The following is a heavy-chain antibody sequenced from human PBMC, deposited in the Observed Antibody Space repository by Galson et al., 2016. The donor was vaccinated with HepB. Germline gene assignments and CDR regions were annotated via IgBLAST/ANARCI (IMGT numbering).Heavy chain of an antibody. CDR3: ASFTFGGVTVGRTPEYFHH. J-gene: IGHJ1*01. CDR2: IILMFGTP. D-gene: IGHD3-16*02. V-gene: IGHV1-69*13. CDR1: GGTFSSQN. Sequence: SVKVSCKASGGTFSSQNINWVRQAPGQGLEWMGRIILMFGTPNYAQRFQGRVTIIADESTSTTYMELSSLRSEDTAVYYCASFTFGGVTVGRTPEYFHHWGQGTPVTVSS.